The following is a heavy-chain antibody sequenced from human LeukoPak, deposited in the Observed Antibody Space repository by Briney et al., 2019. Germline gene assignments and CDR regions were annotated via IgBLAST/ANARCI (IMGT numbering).Heavy chain of an antibody. CDR3: ETDIVVVPAAIPRDT. CDR2: ISGSGGST. D-gene: IGHD2-2*01. J-gene: IGHJ3*02. CDR1: GFTFSSYA. Sequence: GGSLRLSCAASGFTFSSYAMSWVRQAPGKGLEWVSAISGSGGSTYYADSVKGRFTISRDNSKNTLYLQMNSLRAEDTAVYYCETDIVVVPAAIPRDTWGQGTMVTVSS. V-gene: IGHV3-23*01.